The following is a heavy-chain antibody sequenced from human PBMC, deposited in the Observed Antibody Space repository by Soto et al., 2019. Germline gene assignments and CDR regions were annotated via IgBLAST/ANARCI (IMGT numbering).Heavy chain of an antibody. CDR1: GFTVSSNY. Sequence: PGGSLRLSCAASGFTVSSNYMSWVRQAPGKGLEWVSVIYSGGSTYYADSVKGRFTISRDNSKNTLYLQMNSLRAEDTAVYYCASGVRGYSYGTDYYGMDVWGQGTTVTVSS. CDR3: ASGVRGYSYGTDYYGMDV. CDR2: IYSGGST. V-gene: IGHV3-53*01. J-gene: IGHJ6*02. D-gene: IGHD5-18*01.